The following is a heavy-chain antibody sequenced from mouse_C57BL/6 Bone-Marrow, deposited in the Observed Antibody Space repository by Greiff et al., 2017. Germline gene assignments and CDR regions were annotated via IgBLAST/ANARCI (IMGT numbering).Heavy chain of an antibody. J-gene: IGHJ3*01. V-gene: IGHV5-2*01. CDR2: IMSDGGST. D-gene: IGHD2-10*01. Sequence: EVKLMESGGGLVQPGESLKLSCESNEYEFPSHDMSWVRKTPEKRLELVAAIMSDGGSTYYPDTMERRFIITRDNTKKSMDLQLSSLRCEDTALYYCASILLGAYWGQGTLVTVSA. CDR3: ASILLGAY. CDR1: EYEFPSHD.